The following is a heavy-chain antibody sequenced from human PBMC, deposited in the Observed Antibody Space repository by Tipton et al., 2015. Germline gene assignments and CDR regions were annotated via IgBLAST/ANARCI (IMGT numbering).Heavy chain of an antibody. CDR1: GASISSSNYY. CDR3: AREVRHCAGGSCYSLDH. D-gene: IGHD2-15*01. Sequence: LRLSCSVSGASISSSNYYWDWARQPPGKGLEWIGNTYDSGRTSYNPSLSRRVTISADVSQNQFSLRLVSLTAADTAVYYCAREVRHCAGGSCYSLDHWGQGALVTVSS. CDR2: TYDSGRT. J-gene: IGHJ4*02. V-gene: IGHV4-39*02.